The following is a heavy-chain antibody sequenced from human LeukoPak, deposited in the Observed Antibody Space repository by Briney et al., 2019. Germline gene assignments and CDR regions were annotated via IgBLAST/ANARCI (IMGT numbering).Heavy chain of an antibody. CDR2: ISYDGSSK. Sequence: PGGSLRLSCAASGFTFNYAWMSWVRQAPGKGLEWVAVISYDGSSKYYADSVKGRFTISRDNSKNTLYLQMNSLRAEDTAVYYCARDGISYYDFWSGYYPSPFDYWGQGTLVTVSS. J-gene: IGHJ4*02. V-gene: IGHV3-30-3*01. CDR1: GFTFNYAW. CDR3: ARDGISYYDFWSGYYPSPFDY. D-gene: IGHD3-3*01.